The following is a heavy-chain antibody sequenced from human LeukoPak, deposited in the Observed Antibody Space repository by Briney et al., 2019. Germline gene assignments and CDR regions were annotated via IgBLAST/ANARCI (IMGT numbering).Heavy chain of an antibody. J-gene: IGHJ6*02. CDR1: GYTLTELS. Sequence: GASVKVSCKVSGYTLTELSMHWVRQAPGKGLEWMGGFDPEDGETIYAQKFQGRVTMTEATSTDTAYMELSSLRSEDTAVYYCATDLNGEPYRGAIYGMDVWGQGTTVTVSS. CDR3: ATDLNGEPYRGAIYGMDV. V-gene: IGHV1-24*01. D-gene: IGHD3-10*01. CDR2: FDPEDGET.